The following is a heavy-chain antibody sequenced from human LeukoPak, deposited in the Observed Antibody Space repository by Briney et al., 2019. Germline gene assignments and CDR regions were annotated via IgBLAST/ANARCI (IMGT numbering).Heavy chain of an antibody. CDR2: IYYSGST. CDR1: GASISSSSYY. Sequence: SQTLSLTCTVSGASISSSSYYWGWIRQPPGKGLEWIGSIYYSGSTYYNPSLKSRVTISVDTSKNQFSLKLSSVTAADTAVYYCARELHYYGSGSYYQTFDYWGQGTLVTVSS. D-gene: IGHD3-10*01. J-gene: IGHJ4*02. V-gene: IGHV4-39*07. CDR3: ARELHYYGSGSYYQTFDY.